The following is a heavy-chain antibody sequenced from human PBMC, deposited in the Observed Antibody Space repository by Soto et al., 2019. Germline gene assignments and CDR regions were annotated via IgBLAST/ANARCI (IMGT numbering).Heavy chain of an antibody. CDR1: GYIFNGYG. Sequence: QIQLVQSGGEVKKPGASVNLSCKASGYIFNGYGISWVRQAPGQGLEWMGWISPYNGHTEYSQSLQGRLTVTADTSPHKVYMERRSRRSDETAVYYCARGGSGYHTGRGFAGAMDVWGQGTTVTVSS. CDR3: ARGGSGYHTGRGFAGAMDV. CDR2: ISPYNGHT. D-gene: IGHD3-3*01. J-gene: IGHJ6*02. V-gene: IGHV1-18*04.